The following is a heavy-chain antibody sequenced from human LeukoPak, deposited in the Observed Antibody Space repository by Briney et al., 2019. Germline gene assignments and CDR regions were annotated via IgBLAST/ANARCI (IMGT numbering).Heavy chain of an antibody. CDR3: AKVADYVWGSYRHKPFDY. Sequence: GGSLRLSCAASGFTFSSYAMSWDRQAPGKGLEWVSAISGSGGSTYYADSVKGRFTISRDNSKNTLYLQMNSLRAEDTAVYYCAKVADYVWGSYRHKPFDYWGQGTLVTVSS. V-gene: IGHV3-23*01. CDR1: GFTFSSYA. CDR2: ISGSGGST. J-gene: IGHJ4*02. D-gene: IGHD3-16*02.